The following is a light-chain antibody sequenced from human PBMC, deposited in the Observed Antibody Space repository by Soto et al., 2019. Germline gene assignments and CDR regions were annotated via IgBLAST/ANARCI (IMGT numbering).Light chain of an antibody. J-gene: IGKJ5*01. CDR2: DAS. CDR3: QQSDSLPIT. CDR1: QDISNY. V-gene: IGKV1-33*01. Sequence: DIQMTHSPSSLSASVADRVTITCRASQDISNYLNWSQQRPGKAPKLLIYDASNLERGVPSRFSGTRSGTHFTFASTSLQPEDVATYYWQQSDSLPITFGQGTRLES.